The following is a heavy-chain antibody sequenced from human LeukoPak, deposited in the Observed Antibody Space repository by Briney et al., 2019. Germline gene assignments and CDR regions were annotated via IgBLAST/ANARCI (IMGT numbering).Heavy chain of an antibody. V-gene: IGHV3-30-3*01. CDR2: ISYDGSNK. CDR3: ARVGGGSVDY. D-gene: IGHD2-15*01. CDR1: GFTFSSYA. J-gene: IGHJ4*02. Sequence: GGSLRPSCAASGFTFSSYAMPWVRQAPGKGLEWVAVISYDGSNKYYADSMKGRFTISRDNSKNTLYLQMNSLRAEDTAVYYCARVGGGSVDYWGQGTLVTVSS.